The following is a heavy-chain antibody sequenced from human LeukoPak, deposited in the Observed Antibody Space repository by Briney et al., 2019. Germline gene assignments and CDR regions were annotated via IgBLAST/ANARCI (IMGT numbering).Heavy chain of an antibody. CDR2: IRYDGSNK. J-gene: IGHJ4*02. Sequence: PGGSLRLSCAASGFTFSSYGMHWVRQAPGKGLEWVAFIRYDGSNKYYADSVKGRFTISRDNSKNTLYLQVNSLRAEDTAVNYCAKDLRSLEWSIDWFDYWGQGTLVTVSS. V-gene: IGHV3-30*02. D-gene: IGHD3-3*01. CDR3: AKDLRSLEWSIDWFDY. CDR1: GFTFSSYG.